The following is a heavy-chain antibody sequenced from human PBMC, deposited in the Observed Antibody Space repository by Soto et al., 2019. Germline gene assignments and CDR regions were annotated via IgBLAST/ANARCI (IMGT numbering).Heavy chain of an antibody. CDR3: AKASIAVAGRVYFDY. J-gene: IGHJ4*02. D-gene: IGHD6-19*01. V-gene: IGHV6-1*01. Sequence: SQTLSLTCAISGDSVSSNSAAWNWIRQSPSRGLEWLGRTYYRSKWYNDYAVSVKSRITINPDTSKNTLYLQMNSLRAEDTAVYYCAKASIAVAGRVYFDYWGQGTLVTVSS. CDR1: GDSVSSNSAA. CDR2: TYYRSKWYN.